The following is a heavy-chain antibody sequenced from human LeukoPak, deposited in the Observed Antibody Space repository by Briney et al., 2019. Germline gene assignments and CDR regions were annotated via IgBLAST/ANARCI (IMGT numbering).Heavy chain of an antibody. CDR3: TTDDYYYGSGSYCPLGSY. V-gene: IGHV3-15*01. CDR1: GFTFSNAY. Sequence: GGSLRLSCAASGFTFSNAYMSWVRQAPGKGLEWVGRIKSKTEGGKIDYAAPVKGRFTISRDDSRNTLCLQMNSLKTEDTAVYYCTTDDYYYGSGSYCPLGSYWGQGILVTVSS. J-gene: IGHJ4*02. D-gene: IGHD3-10*01. CDR2: IKSKTEGGKI.